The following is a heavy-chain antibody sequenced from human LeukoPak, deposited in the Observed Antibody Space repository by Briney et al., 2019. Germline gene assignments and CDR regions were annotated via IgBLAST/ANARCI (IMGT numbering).Heavy chain of an antibody. V-gene: IGHV1-18*01. J-gene: IGHJ6*03. CDR1: GYTFTSYG. CDR2: IGAYNGNT. Sequence: ASVKVSCKASGYTFTSYGISWVRQAPGQGLEWMGWIGAYNGNTNYAQKLQGRVTMTTDTSTSTAYMELRSLRSDDTAVYYCAREYCSSTSCYNYMDVWGKGTTVTVSS. D-gene: IGHD2-2*02. CDR3: AREYCSSTSCYNYMDV.